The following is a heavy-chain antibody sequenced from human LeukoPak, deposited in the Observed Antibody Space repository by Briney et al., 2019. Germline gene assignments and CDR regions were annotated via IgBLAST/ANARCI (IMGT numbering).Heavy chain of an antibody. CDR3: AREKVGYCSGANCQNWFDP. J-gene: IGHJ5*02. CDR1: GLTFSSDW. Sequence: GGSLRLSCAASGLTFSSDWMHWVRQDPGKGLVWVSHINSDGSITTYADSVKGRFTISRDNAKNTLYLQMNSLRAEDTAVCYCAREKVGYCSGANCQNWFDPWGQGTLVTVSS. CDR2: INSDGSIT. D-gene: IGHD2-15*01. V-gene: IGHV3-74*01.